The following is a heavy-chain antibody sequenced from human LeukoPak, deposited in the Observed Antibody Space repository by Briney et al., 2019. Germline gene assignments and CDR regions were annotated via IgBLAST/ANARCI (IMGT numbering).Heavy chain of an antibody. CDR2: IKQDGSEK. CDR3: ARDSPYCSSTSCHSNYYYYYGMDV. CDR1: GFTFSSYW. J-gene: IGHJ6*02. V-gene: IGHV3-7*01. Sequence: GGSLRLSCAASGFTFSSYWMSWVRQAPGKGPEWVANIKQDGSEKYYVDSVKGRFTISRDNAKNSLYLQMNSLRAEDTAVYYCARDSPYCSSTSCHSNYYYYYGMDVWGQGTTVTVSS. D-gene: IGHD2-2*01.